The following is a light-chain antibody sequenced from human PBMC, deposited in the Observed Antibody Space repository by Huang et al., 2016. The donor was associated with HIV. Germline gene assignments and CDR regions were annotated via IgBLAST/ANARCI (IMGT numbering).Light chain of an antibody. CDR1: QSVLYSSNNKNY. Sequence: DIVMTQSPDSLAVSLGERATINCKSSQSVLYSSNNKNYLAGYQQKPGQPPKLLIYWESTRESWVPDPFSGSGSGTDFTLTISSLQAEDVAVYYCQQYYSTPPVTFGPGTKVDIK. J-gene: IGKJ3*01. CDR2: WES. CDR3: QQYYSTPPVT. V-gene: IGKV4-1*01.